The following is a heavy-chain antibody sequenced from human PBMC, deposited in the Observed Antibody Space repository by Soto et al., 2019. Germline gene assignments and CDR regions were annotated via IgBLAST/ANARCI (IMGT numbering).Heavy chain of an antibody. V-gene: IGHV3-23*01. CDR3: AKDLGDRSGYYYGYFDC. J-gene: IGHJ4*02. D-gene: IGHD3-22*01. Sequence: GGSLRLSCAASGFTFSSYGMSWVRQAPGKGLEWVLGISGSGGSTYYADSVKGRFTISRDNSKNTLYLQMNSLRAEDTAIYYCAKDLGDRSGYYYGYFDCWGQGTLVTVSS. CDR1: GFTFSSYG. CDR2: ISGSGGST.